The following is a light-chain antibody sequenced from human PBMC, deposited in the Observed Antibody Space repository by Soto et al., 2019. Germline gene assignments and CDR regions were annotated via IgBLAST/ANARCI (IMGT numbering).Light chain of an antibody. CDR2: DDT. Sequence: SYELTPPHSMSVAPGQTARITCGGDDVGSKSVHWDQQKPGQAPVLVVNDDTDRPSGIPERFSGSNSGNAATLTISRVEAGDEADYYCQVCDSSSDHLVFGGGTQGTVL. V-gene: IGLV3-21*02. J-gene: IGLJ3*02. CDR3: QVCDSSSDHLV. CDR1: DVGSKS.